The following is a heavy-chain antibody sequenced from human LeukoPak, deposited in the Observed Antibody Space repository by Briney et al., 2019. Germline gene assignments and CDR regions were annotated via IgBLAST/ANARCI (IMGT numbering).Heavy chain of an antibody. D-gene: IGHD3-3*01. J-gene: IGHJ5*02. V-gene: IGHV4-39*01. CDR3: ARVKEAFGGWFDP. CDR2: IYYSGST. CDR1: GGSISSSSDY. Sequence: SETLSLTCTVSGGSISSSSDYWGWIRQPPGKGLEWIGSIYYSGSTYYNPSLRSRVTISVDTSKNQFSLRLISVTAADTAVYYCARVKEAFGGWFDPWGQGTLVTVSS.